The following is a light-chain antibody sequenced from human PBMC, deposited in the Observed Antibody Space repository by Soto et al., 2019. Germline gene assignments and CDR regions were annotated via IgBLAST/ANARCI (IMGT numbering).Light chain of an antibody. CDR1: QSISSW. J-gene: IGKJ1*01. CDR2: KAS. Sequence: DIPMSQSPSTLSASVGDRDTITLRASQSISSWLAWYQKKPGKATKLLNYKASSLESGVPSSFGGSGSAKEFTPTSSSLPHDDFATYYCQQYNSYSWTFGQGTKVDI. V-gene: IGKV1-5*03. CDR3: QQYNSYSWT.